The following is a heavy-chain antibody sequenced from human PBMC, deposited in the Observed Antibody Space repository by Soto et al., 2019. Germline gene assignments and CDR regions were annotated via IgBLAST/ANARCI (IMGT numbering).Heavy chain of an antibody. J-gene: IGHJ4*02. D-gene: IGHD3-16*01. CDR2: VSNAGGST. CDR3: VKDHFYASTRPYYFDY. CDR1: GFTFSTYA. V-gene: IGHV3-23*01. Sequence: PGGSLRLSCAASGFTFSTYAMSWVRQAPGKGLEWVSSVSNAGGSTYYADSVKGRFTISRDNSQHTLYLQMNSLRAEDTALYYCVKDHFYASTRPYYFDYWGQGALVTVSS.